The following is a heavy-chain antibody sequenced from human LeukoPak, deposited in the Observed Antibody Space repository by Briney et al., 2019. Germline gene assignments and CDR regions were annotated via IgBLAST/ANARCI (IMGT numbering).Heavy chain of an antibody. D-gene: IGHD2-2*01. V-gene: IGHV3-23*01. CDR1: GFTFSSYA. Sequence: GGSLRLSCAASGFTFSSYAMSWVRQAPGKGLEWVSAISGSGGSTYYADSVKGRFTISRDNSKNTLYLQMNSLRAGDTAVYYCAKDGVVPAADAYYYYYGMDVWGQGTTVTVSS. CDR3: AKDGVVPAADAYYYYYGMDV. CDR2: ISGSGGST. J-gene: IGHJ6*02.